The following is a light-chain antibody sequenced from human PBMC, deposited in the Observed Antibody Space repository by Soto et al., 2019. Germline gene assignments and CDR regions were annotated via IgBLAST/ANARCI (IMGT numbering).Light chain of an antibody. CDR3: SSYSISTAYL. CDR1: SSDVGSYNL. V-gene: IGLV2-14*02. Sequence: QSALTQPASVSGTPGQSITISCTGTSSDVGSYNLVSWYQHHPGKAPHLTIYEATRRPSGVSDRFSGSKSGSTASLTISGLQAEDEADYFCSSYSISTAYLFGTGTKVTVL. CDR2: EAT. J-gene: IGLJ1*01.